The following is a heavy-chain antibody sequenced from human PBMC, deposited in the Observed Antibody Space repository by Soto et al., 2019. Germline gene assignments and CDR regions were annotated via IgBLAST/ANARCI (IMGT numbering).Heavy chain of an antibody. J-gene: IGHJ6*02. Sequence: QVQLVQSGAEVKKPGSSVKVSCKASGGTFSSYTISWVRQAPGQGLEWMGRIIPILGIANYAQKFQGRVTITEDKSTSTAYMELSSLRSEDTAVYYCARGSTVTTVTQYYYYGMDVWGQGTTVTVSS. CDR1: GGTFSSYT. V-gene: IGHV1-69*02. CDR3: ARGSTVTTVTQYYYYGMDV. D-gene: IGHD4-17*01. CDR2: IIPILGIA.